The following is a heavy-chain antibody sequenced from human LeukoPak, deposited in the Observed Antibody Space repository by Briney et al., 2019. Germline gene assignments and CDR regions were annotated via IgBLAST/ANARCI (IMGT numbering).Heavy chain of an antibody. CDR3: ARVPLYGDYWYNWFDP. J-gene: IGHJ5*02. CDR1: GYTFTSYG. D-gene: IGHD4-17*01. V-gene: IGHV1-18*01. Sequence: WASVKVSCKASGYTFTSYGISWVRQAPGQGLEWMGWISAYNGNTNYAQKLQGRVTMTTDTSTSTAYMELRSLRSDDTAVYYCARVPLYGDYWYNWFDPWGQGTLVTVSS. CDR2: ISAYNGNT.